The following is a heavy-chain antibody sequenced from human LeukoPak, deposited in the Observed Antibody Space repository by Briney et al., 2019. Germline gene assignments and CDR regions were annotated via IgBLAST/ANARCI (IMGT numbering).Heavy chain of an antibody. CDR3: ARGNWGYWFDP. D-gene: IGHD7-27*01. Sequence: SQTLSLTCTVSGGSIGSGGYYWSWIRQHPGKGLEWIGYIYYSGSTYYNPSLKSRVTISVDTSKNQFSLKLSSVTAADTAVYYCARGNWGYWFDPWGQGTLVTVSS. CDR1: GGSIGSGGYY. J-gene: IGHJ5*02. V-gene: IGHV4-31*03. CDR2: IYYSGST.